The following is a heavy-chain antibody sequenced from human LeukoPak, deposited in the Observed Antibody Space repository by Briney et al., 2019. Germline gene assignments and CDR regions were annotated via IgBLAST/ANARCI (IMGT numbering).Heavy chain of an antibody. J-gene: IGHJ5*02. CDR1: GGSISSYY. CDR2: IYYSGST. V-gene: IGHV4-59*12. CDR3: ARGMAEAFDHNWFED. D-gene: IGHD5-24*01. Sequence: SETLSLTCTVSGGSISSYYWSWIRQPPGKGLEWIGYIYYSGSTNYNPSLKSRVTMSVDTSKNQFSLKLSSLTAADTAVYFCARGMAEAFDHNWFEDWGQGTLVTVSS.